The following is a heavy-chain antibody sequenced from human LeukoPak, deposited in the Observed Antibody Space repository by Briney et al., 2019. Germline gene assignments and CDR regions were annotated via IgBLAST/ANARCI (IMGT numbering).Heavy chain of an antibody. Sequence: GGSLRLSCAASGFTFSSHDMHWVRQATGKGLEWVSTIGTAGDTYYPGSVKGRFTISRDNAKNTLYLQMSSLRAEDTAVYYCARVLTGSWDWSDPWGQGTLVTVSS. CDR3: ARVLTGSWDWSDP. J-gene: IGHJ5*02. CDR1: GFTFSSHD. V-gene: IGHV3-13*01. CDR2: IGTAGDT. D-gene: IGHD2-8*02.